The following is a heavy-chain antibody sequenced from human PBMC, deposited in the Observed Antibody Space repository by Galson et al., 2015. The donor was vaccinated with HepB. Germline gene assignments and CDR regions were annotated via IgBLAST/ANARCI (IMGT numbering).Heavy chain of an antibody. Sequence: LRLSCAASGFTFSRYAMTWVRQAPGKGLEWVSSITSSGANTYYTDSVKGRFTISRDNSRNTLLLQLNSLGAEDTAVYYCAKDGIMVANNPYQLHFWGQGTLVSVSS. CDR2: ITSSGANT. CDR3: AKDGIMVANNPYQLHF. D-gene: IGHD2-15*01. V-gene: IGHV3-23*01. J-gene: IGHJ4*02. CDR1: GFTFSRYA.